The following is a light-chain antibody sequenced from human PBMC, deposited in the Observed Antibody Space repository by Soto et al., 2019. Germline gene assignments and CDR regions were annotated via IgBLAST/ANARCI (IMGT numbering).Light chain of an antibody. CDR1: LTISSY. J-gene: IGKJ1*01. V-gene: IGKV1-39*01. CDR2: AAS. Sequence: DIQMTQSPSSLSAYVGDRVTITCRASLTISSYLNWYQQKSGKAPKLLISAASSLESGVPPRFSGSGSGTDFTLTITSLQPEDFATYYCQQSHSIPWTFGQGTKVYIK. CDR3: QQSHSIPWT.